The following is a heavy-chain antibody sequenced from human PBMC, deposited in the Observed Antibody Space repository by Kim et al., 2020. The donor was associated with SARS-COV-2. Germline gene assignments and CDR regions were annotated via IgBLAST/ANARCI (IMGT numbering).Heavy chain of an antibody. Sequence: GGSLRLSCAASGFTFSSYWMSWVRQAPGKGLEWVANIKQDGSEKYYVDSVKGRFTISRDNAKNSLYLQMKSLRAEDTAVYYCARDGAYYDFWSGYGYYYMDVWGKGPTVTGSS. CDR1: GFTFSSYW. CDR2: IKQDGSEK. D-gene: IGHD3-3*01. V-gene: IGHV3-7*01. CDR3: ARDGAYYDFWSGYGYYYMDV. J-gene: IGHJ6*03.